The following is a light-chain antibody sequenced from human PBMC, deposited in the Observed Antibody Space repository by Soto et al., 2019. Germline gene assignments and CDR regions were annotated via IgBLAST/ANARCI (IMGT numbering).Light chain of an antibody. V-gene: IGLV2-8*01. CDR2: KVG. Sequence: QSALTQPPSASGSPGQSVTISCTGTSSDVGGYNNVSWYQPHPGKAPKLMVYKVGKRPSGVPDRFSGSNTGNTASLTVSGRQAEDDAVYYCSSYAGLNNFVLGTGTKLTDL. CDR1: SSDVGGYNN. CDR3: SSYAGLNNFV. J-gene: IGLJ1*01.